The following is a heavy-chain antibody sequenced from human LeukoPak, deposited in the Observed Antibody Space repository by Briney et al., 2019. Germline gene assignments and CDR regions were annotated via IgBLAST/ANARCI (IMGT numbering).Heavy chain of an antibody. J-gene: IGHJ4*02. Sequence: PGGSLRLSCAASGFTFNTYDMHWVRQASGRGLEWVSSIGTVGDTYYAGSVKGRFTISREDAKRSLYLQMNSLRAGDTAVYYCATVGRTATYHFDYWGQGTLVTVSS. D-gene: IGHD2-2*01. CDR2: IGTVGDT. CDR3: ATVGRTATYHFDY. V-gene: IGHV3-13*01. CDR1: GFTFNTYD.